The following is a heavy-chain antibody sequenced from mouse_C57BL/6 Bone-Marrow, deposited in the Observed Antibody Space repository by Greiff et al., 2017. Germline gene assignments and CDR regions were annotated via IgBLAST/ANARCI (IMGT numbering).Heavy chain of an antibody. CDR3: ARGRTGRLAY. J-gene: IGHJ3*01. Sequence: QVQLQQSGPELVKPGASVKISCKASGYSFTSSYIHWVKQRPGQGLEWIGWIYPGSGNTKYNEKFKGKATLTADTSSSTAYMQLSSLTSEDSAVYYCARGRTGRLAYWGQGTLVTVSA. V-gene: IGHV1-66*01. CDR2: IYPGSGNT. CDR1: GYSFTSSY. D-gene: IGHD4-1*01.